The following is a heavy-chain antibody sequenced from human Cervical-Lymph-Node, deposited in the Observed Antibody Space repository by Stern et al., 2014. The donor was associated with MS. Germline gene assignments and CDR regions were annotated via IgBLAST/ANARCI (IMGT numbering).Heavy chain of an antibody. CDR1: GGSISSGGYS. J-gene: IGHJ4*02. Sequence: VQLVESGSGLVKPSQTLSLTCTVSGGSISSGGYSWSWIRQSQGKGLEWIGYIWQSGSNYYNPSLKSRVTMSVDRAKNQFSLRLSSVTAADTAVYYCARFDNTSGYYSAFDYWGQGALVAVSS. CDR2: IWQSGSN. V-gene: IGHV4-30-2*06. CDR3: ARFDNTSGYYSAFDY. D-gene: IGHD3-3*01.